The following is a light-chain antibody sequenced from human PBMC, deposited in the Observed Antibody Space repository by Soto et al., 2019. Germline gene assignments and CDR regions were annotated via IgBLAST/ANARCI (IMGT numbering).Light chain of an antibody. CDR3: QSYDSSLSGWV. CDR2: GNS. V-gene: IGLV1-40*01. Sequence: QSALTQPPSVSGAPGQRVTISCTESSSNIGAGYDVHWYQQLPGTAPKLLIYGNSTRPSGVPDRFSGSKSGTSASLAITGLQAEDEADYYCQSYDSSLSGWVFGGGTKLTVL. J-gene: IGLJ3*02. CDR1: SSNIGAGYD.